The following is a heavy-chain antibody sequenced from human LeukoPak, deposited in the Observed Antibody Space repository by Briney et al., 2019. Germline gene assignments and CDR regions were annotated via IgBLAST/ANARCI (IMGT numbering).Heavy chain of an antibody. Sequence: SETLSLTCTVSGYSISSGYYWGWIRQPPGKGLEWIGSIYHSGSTYYNPSLKSRVTISVDTSKNQISLKLSSVTAADTAVYYCARGTTLDYWGQGTLVTVSS. J-gene: IGHJ4*02. CDR1: GYSISSGYY. CDR3: ARGTTLDY. V-gene: IGHV4-38-2*02. CDR2: IYHSGST. D-gene: IGHD1-1*01.